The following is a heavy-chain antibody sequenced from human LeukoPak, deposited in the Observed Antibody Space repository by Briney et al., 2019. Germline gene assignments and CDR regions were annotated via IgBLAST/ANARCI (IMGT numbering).Heavy chain of an antibody. Sequence: PGGSLRLSCAASGFTFRMYAMSWVRQAPGKGLEWVSTISGAGDNTYYADSVKGRFTISRDNSKNSLYLQMNSLRAEDTAVYYCARVAEAAAFDSWGQGTLVTVSS. CDR1: GFTFRMYA. J-gene: IGHJ4*02. V-gene: IGHV3-23*01. D-gene: IGHD6-13*01. CDR3: ARVAEAAAFDS. CDR2: ISGAGDNT.